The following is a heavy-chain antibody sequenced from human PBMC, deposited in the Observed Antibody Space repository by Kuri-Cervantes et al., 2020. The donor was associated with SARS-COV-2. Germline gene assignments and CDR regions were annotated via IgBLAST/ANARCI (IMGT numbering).Heavy chain of an antibody. CDR3: ARRESRYSFGYLGYFGY. J-gene: IGHJ4*02. CDR2: IYYSGST. CDR1: GGSISSYY. V-gene: IGHV4-39*07. Sequence: SETLSLTCTVSGGSISSYYWSWIRQPPGKGLEWIGSIYYSGSTYYNPSLKSRVTISVDTSKNQFSLKLTSVTAADTAVYYCARRESRYSFGYLGYFGYWGQGTLVTVSS. D-gene: IGHD5-18*01.